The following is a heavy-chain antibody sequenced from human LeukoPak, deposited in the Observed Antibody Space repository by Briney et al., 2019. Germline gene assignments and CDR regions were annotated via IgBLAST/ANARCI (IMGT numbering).Heavy chain of an antibody. Sequence: GGSLRLSCAASGFTFSSHWMIWVRQAPGKGLEWVANIRQDGTGIYYVDSVKGRFTISRDNAKNSLYLQMNSLRADDTAVYYCASSPGIFGVVNFDYWGQGTLVTVSS. J-gene: IGHJ4*02. CDR3: ASSPGIFGVVNFDY. D-gene: IGHD3-3*01. CDR1: GFTFSSHW. V-gene: IGHV3-7*01. CDR2: IRQDGTGI.